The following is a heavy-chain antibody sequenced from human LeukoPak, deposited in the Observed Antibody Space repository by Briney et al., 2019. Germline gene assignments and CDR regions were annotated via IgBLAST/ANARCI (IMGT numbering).Heavy chain of an antibody. V-gene: IGHV1-69*01. CDR2: IIPIFGTA. J-gene: IGHJ4*02. Sequence: SVKVSCKASGGTFSSYTISWVRQAPGQGLEWMGGIIPIFGTANYAQKFQGRVTITADESTSTAYMELSSLRSEDTAVYYCARESYGDVGYFDYWGQGTLVTVSS. CDR1: GGTFSSYT. D-gene: IGHD4-17*01. CDR3: ARESYGDVGYFDY.